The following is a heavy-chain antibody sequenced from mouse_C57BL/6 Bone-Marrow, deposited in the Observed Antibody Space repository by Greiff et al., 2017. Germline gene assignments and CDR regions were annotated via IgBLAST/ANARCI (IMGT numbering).Heavy chain of an antibody. CDR1: GYTFTSYW. V-gene: IGHV1-59*01. J-gene: IGHJ3*01. CDR3: ARGGLRRPFAY. D-gene: IGHD2-4*01. Sequence: VQLQQPGAELVRPGTSVKLSCKASGYTFTSYWMHWVKQRPGQGLEWIGVIDPSDSYTNYNQKFKGKATLTVDTSSSTAYMQLSSLTSEDSAVYYCARGGLRRPFAYWGQGTLVTVSA. CDR2: IDPSDSYT.